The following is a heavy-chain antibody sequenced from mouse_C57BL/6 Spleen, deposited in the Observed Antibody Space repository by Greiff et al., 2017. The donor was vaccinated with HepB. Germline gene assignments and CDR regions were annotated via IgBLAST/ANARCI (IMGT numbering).Heavy chain of an antibody. V-gene: IGHV1-55*01. D-gene: IGHD1-1*01. CDR3: ARMITTVVAHWYFDV. Sequence: QVQLQQPGAELVKPGASVKMSCKASGYTFTSYWITWVKQRPGQGLEWIGDIYPGSGSTNYNEKFKSKATLTVDTSSSTAYMQLSSLTSEDSAVYYCARMITTVVAHWYFDVWGTGTTVTVSS. CDR2: IYPGSGST. J-gene: IGHJ1*03. CDR1: GYTFTSYW.